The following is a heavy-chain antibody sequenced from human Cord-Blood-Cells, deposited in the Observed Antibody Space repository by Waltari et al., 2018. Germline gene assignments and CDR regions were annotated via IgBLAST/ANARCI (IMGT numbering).Heavy chain of an antibody. V-gene: IGHV2-70*15. Sequence: QVTLRESGPALVKPTQTLTLTCTFSGFSLSTSGMCVSWIRQPPGKALEWLARIDWDDDKYYSTSLKTRRTISKDTSKNQVVLTMTNMDPVDTATYYCARISPTGGVDYWGQGTLVTVSS. CDR1: GFSLSTSGMC. CDR3: ARISPTGGVDY. CDR2: IDWDDDK. J-gene: IGHJ4*02. D-gene: IGHD7-27*01.